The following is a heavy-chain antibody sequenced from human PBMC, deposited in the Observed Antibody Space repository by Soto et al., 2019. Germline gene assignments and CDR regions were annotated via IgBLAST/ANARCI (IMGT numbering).Heavy chain of an antibody. CDR2: VSSGGGT. CDR1: GFTFSTSA. D-gene: IGHD2-15*01. CDR3: AKRRGAGGHFDY. V-gene: IGHV3-23*01. J-gene: IGHJ4*02. Sequence: EVELLGSGGGLVQPEGSLRLSCAASGFTFSTSAMGWVRQAPGKGLEWVSVVSSGGGTHYADSVKGRFTVSRDNSKNTLSLQMNSLRADDTAVYYCAKRRGAGGHFDYWGQGALVTVSS.